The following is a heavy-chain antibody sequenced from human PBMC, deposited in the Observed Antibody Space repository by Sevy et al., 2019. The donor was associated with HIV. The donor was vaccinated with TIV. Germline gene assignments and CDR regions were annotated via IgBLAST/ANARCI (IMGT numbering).Heavy chain of an antibody. J-gene: IGHJ6*02. V-gene: IGHV3-48*01. CDR2: ISSSSSTI. CDR1: GFTFSSYS. Sequence: GGSLRLSCAASGFTFSSYSMNWVRQAPGKGLEWVSYISSSSSTILNADSVKGRFTISRDNAKNSLFLQMNSLRAEDTAVYFCAKGYCSGGSCPRDYYYYGMDVWGQGTTVTVSS. CDR3: AKGYCSGGSCPRDYYYYGMDV. D-gene: IGHD2-15*01.